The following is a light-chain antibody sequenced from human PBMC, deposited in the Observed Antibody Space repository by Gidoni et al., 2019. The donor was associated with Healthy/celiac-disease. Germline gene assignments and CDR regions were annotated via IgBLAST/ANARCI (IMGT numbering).Light chain of an antibody. CDR3: QQYGSSPLT. Sequence: EIVFTPSSGTLSLSPGERATLSCRARQSVSSSYLAWYQQKPGQAPRLLIYGASSRATGIPDRCSGSGSGTDFTLTSSRLEAEDVAVYYCQQYGSSPLTFGEGTKVEIK. CDR2: GAS. CDR1: QSVSSSY. V-gene: IGKV3-20*01. J-gene: IGKJ4*01.